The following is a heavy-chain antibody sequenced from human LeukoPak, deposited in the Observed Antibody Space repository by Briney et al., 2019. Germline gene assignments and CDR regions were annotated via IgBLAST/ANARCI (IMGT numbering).Heavy chain of an antibody. V-gene: IGHV4-59*01. CDR3: ARGRNDNGRMFCDS. CDR1: GGSIRSFY. D-gene: IGHD4-23*01. Sequence: SETLSFTCTVSGGSIRSFYWSWIRQAPGGGLEWIGFISYSGYTSYSTSLKSRVAISVDTSRSQFSLRLSSMTAADTAIYYCARGRNDNGRMFCDSWAQGTLVTVSS. CDR2: ISYSGYT. J-gene: IGHJ4*02.